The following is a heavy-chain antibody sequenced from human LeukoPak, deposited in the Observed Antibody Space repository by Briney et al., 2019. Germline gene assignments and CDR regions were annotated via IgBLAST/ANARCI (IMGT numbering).Heavy chain of an antibody. CDR1: GFTFSSYA. CDR2: ISGSGGST. D-gene: IGHD1-1*01. J-gene: IGHJ4*02. V-gene: IGHV3-23*01. Sequence: GGPLRLSCAASGFTFSSYAMSWVRQAPGKGLEWVSAISGSGGSTYYADSVKGRFTISRDNSKNTLYLQMNSLRAEDTAVYYCAKDKRGSLEYFDYWGQGTLVTVSS. CDR3: AKDKRGSLEYFDY.